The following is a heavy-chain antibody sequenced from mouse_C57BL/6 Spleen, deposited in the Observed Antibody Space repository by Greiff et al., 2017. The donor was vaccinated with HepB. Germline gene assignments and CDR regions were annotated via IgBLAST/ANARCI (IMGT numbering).Heavy chain of an antibody. CDR3: ARWGYDYDWYFDV. V-gene: IGHV1-82*01. CDR2: IYPGDGET. Sequence: VQLVESGPELVKPGASVKISCKASGYAFSSSWMNWVKQRPGKGLEWIGRIYPGDGETNYNGKFKGKATLTADKSSSTAYMQLSSLTSEDSAVYCCARWGYDYDWYFDVWGTGTTVTVSS. CDR1: GYAFSSSW. D-gene: IGHD2-4*01. J-gene: IGHJ1*03.